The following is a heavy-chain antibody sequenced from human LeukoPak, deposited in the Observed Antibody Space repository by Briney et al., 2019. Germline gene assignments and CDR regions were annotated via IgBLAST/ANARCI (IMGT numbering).Heavy chain of an antibody. CDR1: GFTFSTYW. J-gene: IGHJ5*02. D-gene: IGHD5-18*01. Sequence: GGSLRLSCAASGFTFSTYWMHWVRQAPGKGLVWVSRITSDGITTTYADSVKGRSTISRNNAKNTLYLQMNSLRAEDTAVYYCARDYSYGSNWFDPWGQGTLVTVSS. CDR3: ARDYSYGSNWFDP. CDR2: ITSDGITT. V-gene: IGHV3-74*01.